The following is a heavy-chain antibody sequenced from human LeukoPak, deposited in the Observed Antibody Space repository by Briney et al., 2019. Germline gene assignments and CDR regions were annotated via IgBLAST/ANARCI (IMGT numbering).Heavy chain of an antibody. D-gene: IGHD3-10*01. J-gene: IGHJ5*02. V-gene: IGHV4-30-4*07. CDR3: ARDRRKPLGGVDP. CDR2: IYYSGST. CDR1: GGSMSSGGYS. Sequence: PSQTLSLTCAVSGGSMSSGGYSWSWIRQPPGKGLEWIGYIYYSGSTYYNPSLKSRVTISLDTSKNQFSLKVNSVTAADTAVYYCARDRRKPLGGVDPWGQGTLVTVSS.